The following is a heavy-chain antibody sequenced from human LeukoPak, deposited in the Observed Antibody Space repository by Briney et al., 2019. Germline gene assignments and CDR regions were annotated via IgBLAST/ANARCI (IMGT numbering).Heavy chain of an antibody. CDR1: GFTLSTYS. J-gene: IGHJ6*02. CDR2: ISSSARYM. Sequence: GGSLRLSCAASGFTLSTYSMNWVRQAAGKGLEWVSSISSSARYMYYADSVKGRFTISRDNAKNSLYLQMNSLRAEDTAVYCCARGGVGLVIIPGWEYDYYGLDVWGQGTTVTVSS. V-gene: IGHV3-21*01. D-gene: IGHD3/OR15-3a*01. CDR3: ARGGVGLVIIPGWEYDYYGLDV.